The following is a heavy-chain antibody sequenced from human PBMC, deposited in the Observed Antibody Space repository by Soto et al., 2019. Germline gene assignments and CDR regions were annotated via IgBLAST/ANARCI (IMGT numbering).Heavy chain of an antibody. CDR1: GFTFSSYD. Sequence: EVQLVESEGGLVQPGGSLRLSCAASGFTFSSYDMHWVRQVRGEGLEWVSGIGSTGDTYYPDSVKGRFIISRENAKNSLYLQMNSLRAGDTAVYYCARGVAGDGGVAFDIWGQGTMVIVSS. J-gene: IGHJ3*02. D-gene: IGHD6-13*01. CDR3: ARGVAGDGGVAFDI. CDR2: IGSTGDT. V-gene: IGHV3-13*01.